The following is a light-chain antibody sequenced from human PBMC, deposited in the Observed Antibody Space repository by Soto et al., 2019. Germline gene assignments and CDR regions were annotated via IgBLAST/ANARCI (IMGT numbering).Light chain of an antibody. Sequence: ELVLTQSPGTLSLSPGDRATLSCRASLSLPSRSLAWYQQRPGQAPRVLISAASTRAADIPDRFSGSGSGTDFTLTINRLEPEDFAVYYCQQYDYSPRTFGKGTKVEVK. J-gene: IGKJ1*01. CDR2: AAS. CDR3: QQYDYSPRT. V-gene: IGKV3-20*01. CDR1: LSLPSRS.